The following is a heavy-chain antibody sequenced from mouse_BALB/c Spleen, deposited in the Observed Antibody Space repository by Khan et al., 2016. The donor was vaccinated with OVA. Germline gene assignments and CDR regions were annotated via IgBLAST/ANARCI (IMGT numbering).Heavy chain of an antibody. CDR2: INPSTGYT. Sequence: VQLQQSGAELAKPGASVKMSCKASGYTFTSYWMHWVKQRPGQGLEWIGYINPSTGYTEYNQKFKDKATLTADKSSSTAYMQLSSLTSEDSAVYYCARRSPYFDYWGRGTTLTVSS. CDR3: ARRSPYFDY. CDR1: GYTFTSYW. V-gene: IGHV1-7*01. D-gene: IGHD6-2*01. J-gene: IGHJ2*01.